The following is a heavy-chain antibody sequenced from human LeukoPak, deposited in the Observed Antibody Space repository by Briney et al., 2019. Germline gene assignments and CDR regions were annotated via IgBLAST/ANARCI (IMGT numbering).Heavy chain of an antibody. D-gene: IGHD2-21*02. CDR1: GFTFSSYA. J-gene: IGHJ4*02. CDR3: AKHIEGLVVTAIFY. CDR2: ISGSGGST. Sequence: GGSLRLSCAASGFTFSSYAMSWVRQAPGKGLEWVSAISGSGGSTYYADSVKGRFTISRDNSKNTLYLQMNSLRAEDTAVYYCAKHIEGLVVTAIFYWGQGTLVTVSS. V-gene: IGHV3-23*01.